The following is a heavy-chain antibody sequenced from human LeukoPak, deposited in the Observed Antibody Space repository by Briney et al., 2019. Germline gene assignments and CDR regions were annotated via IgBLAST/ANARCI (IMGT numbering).Heavy chain of an antibody. V-gene: IGHV3-74*01. CDR2: MKGDGSDT. CDR3: ARDLRAPPGH. Sequence: GGSLRLSCVASGFTFSSYWMYWVRQHPGKGLVWVSGMKGDGSDTTYADFVKGRFTISRDNAKNTVYPQMNSLRDEDTAVYYCARDLRAPPGHWGQGTLVTVSS. J-gene: IGHJ4*02. CDR1: GFTFSSYW. D-gene: IGHD7-27*01.